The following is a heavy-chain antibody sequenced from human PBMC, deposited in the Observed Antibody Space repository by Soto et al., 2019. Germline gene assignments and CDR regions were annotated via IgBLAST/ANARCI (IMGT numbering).Heavy chain of an antibody. CDR1: GFTFSIYD. V-gene: IGHV3-13*04. D-gene: IGHD2-15*01. J-gene: IGHJ4*02. CDR2: IGAGGET. CDR3: ARRFCSGANCPGIGFDY. Sequence: GSLRLSCAASGFTFSIYDMHWVRQIAGKGLEWVSAIGAGGETYYLGSVKGRFTISRENAKNSLYLQMNSLRVGDTAAYFCARRFCSGANCPGIGFDYWGQGALVTAPQ.